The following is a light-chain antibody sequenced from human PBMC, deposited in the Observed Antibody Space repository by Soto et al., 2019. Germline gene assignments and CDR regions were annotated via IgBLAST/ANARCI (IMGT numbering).Light chain of an antibody. V-gene: IGKV3-20*01. CDR2: GAS. Sequence: EIVLKQSPGTLSLSPGERATLSCRASLSVSSNYVAWYQQKPGQAPRLLIYGASSRATGIPDRFSGSGSGTDFTLTISRLEPEDFAVYYCQQYGSSSSTFGGGTKVDIK. CDR3: QQYGSSSST. CDR1: LSVSSNY. J-gene: IGKJ4*01.